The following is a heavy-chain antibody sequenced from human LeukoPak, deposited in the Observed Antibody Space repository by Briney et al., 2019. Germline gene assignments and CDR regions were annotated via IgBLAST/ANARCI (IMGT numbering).Heavy chain of an antibody. V-gene: IGHV1-2*02. D-gene: IGHD5-18*01. CDR1: GYTFTGYY. CDR3: ARDAGRGYSYGYGGDY. Sequence: ASVKVSCKASGYTFTGYYMHWVRQAPGQGLEWMGWINPNSGGTNYAQEFQGRVTMTRDTSISTAYMELSRLRSDDTAVYYCARDAGRGYSYGYGGDYWGQGTLVTVSS. CDR2: INPNSGGT. J-gene: IGHJ4*02.